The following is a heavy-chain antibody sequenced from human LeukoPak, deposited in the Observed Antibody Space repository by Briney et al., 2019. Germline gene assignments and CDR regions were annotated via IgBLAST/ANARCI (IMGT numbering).Heavy chain of an antibody. V-gene: IGHV1-69*05. CDR2: IIPIFGTA. J-gene: IGHJ4*02. D-gene: IGHD1-7*01. CDR1: GGTFSSYA. Sequence: ASVKVSRKASGGTFSSYAISWVRQAPGQGLEWMGGIIPIFGTANYAQKFQGRVTITTDESTSTAYMELSSLRSEDTAVYYCASGIGITGTTVDYWGQGTLVTVSS. CDR3: ASGIGITGTTVDY.